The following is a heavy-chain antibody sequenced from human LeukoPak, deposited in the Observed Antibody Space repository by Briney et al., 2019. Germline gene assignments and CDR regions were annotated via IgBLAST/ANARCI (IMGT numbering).Heavy chain of an antibody. CDR2: IYTSGST. Sequence: PSQTLSLTCTVSGGSISSGSYYWSWIRQPAGKGLEWIGRIYTSGSTNYNPSLKSRVTISVDTSKNQFSLKLSSVTAADTAVYYCARHLRAAAAIYYFDYWGQGTLVTVSS. J-gene: IGHJ4*02. D-gene: IGHD6-25*01. V-gene: IGHV4-61*02. CDR3: ARHLRAAAAIYYFDY. CDR1: GGSISSGSYY.